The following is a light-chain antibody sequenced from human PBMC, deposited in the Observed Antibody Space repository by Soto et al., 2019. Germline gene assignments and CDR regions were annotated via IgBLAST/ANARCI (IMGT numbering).Light chain of an antibody. Sequence: EIVLTQSPGTLSLSPGERATLSCRASQSVSSSNLAWYQHKPGQAPRLLIFDASQRATGIPARFRGSGSGTDFTLTISRLEPEDFAVYYCQQYDSSPRTFGQGTKVDIK. V-gene: IGKV3-20*01. J-gene: IGKJ1*01. CDR2: DAS. CDR3: QQYDSSPRT. CDR1: QSVSSSN.